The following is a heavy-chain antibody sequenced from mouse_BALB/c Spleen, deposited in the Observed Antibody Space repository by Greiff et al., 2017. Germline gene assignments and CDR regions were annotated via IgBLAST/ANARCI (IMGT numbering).Heavy chain of an antibody. D-gene: IGHD2-1*01. V-gene: IGHV5-17*02. CDR3: ARAVCNFLYAMDY. CDR2: ISSGSSTI. CDR1: GFTFSSFG. Sequence: EVKLLESGGGLVQPGGSRKLSCAASGFTFSSFGMHWVRQAPEKGLEWVAYISSGSSTIYYADTVKGRFTISRDNPKNTLFLQMTSLRSEDTAMYDCARAVCNFLYAMDYWGQGTSVTVSS. J-gene: IGHJ4*01.